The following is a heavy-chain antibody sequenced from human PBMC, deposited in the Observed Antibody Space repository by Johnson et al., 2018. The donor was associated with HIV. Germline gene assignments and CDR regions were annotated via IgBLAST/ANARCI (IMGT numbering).Heavy chain of an antibody. CDR3: AREVGNAGAFDI. CDR2: IYSGGST. J-gene: IGHJ3*02. V-gene: IGHV3-66*01. Sequence: EMQLVESGGGVVQPGRSPRLSCAASGFTVSSNYMSWVRQAPGKGLEWVSVIYSGGSTYYADSVKGRFTISRDNSKNTLYLQMNSLRAEDTAVYYCAREVGNAGAFDIWGQGTMVTVSS. CDR1: GFTVSSNY. D-gene: IGHD1-26*01.